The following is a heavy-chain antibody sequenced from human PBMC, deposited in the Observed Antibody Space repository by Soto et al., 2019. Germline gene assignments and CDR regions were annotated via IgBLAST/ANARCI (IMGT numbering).Heavy chain of an antibody. V-gene: IGHV4-39*01. CDR3: ASLQWLLRANKNRQLDY. Sequence: SETLSLTCTVSGGSISSSSYYWGWLRQPPGKGLEWIGSIYYSGSTYYNPSLNSRVTISVDTSKNQFSLKLSSVTAADTAVYYCASLQWLLRANKNRQLDYWGQGPLVT. D-gene: IGHD6-19*01. CDR2: IYYSGST. J-gene: IGHJ4*02. CDR1: GGSISSSSYY.